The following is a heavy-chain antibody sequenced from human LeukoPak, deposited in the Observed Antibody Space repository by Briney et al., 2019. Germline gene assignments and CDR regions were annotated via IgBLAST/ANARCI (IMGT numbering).Heavy chain of an antibody. CDR1: GYTLTELS. CDR3: ATVVVTAPGEDYFDY. CDR2: FDPEDGET. J-gene: IGHJ4*02. V-gene: IGHV1-24*01. D-gene: IGHD2-21*02. Sequence: ASVKVSSKVSGYTLTELSMHWVRQAPGKGLEWMGGFDPEDGETIYAQKFQGRVTMTEDTSTDTAYMELSSLRSEDTAVYYCATVVVTAPGEDYFDYWGQGTLVTVSS.